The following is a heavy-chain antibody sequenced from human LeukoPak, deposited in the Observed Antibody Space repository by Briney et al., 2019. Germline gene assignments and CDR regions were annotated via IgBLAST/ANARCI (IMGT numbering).Heavy chain of an antibody. CDR3: ARGTVTSRTWYFDL. D-gene: IGHD4-17*01. Sequence: GGSLRLSCAASGFTVSSNYMSWVRQAPGKGLEWVAVISYDGSNKFYADSVKGRFTFSRDNSKNTLYLQMNSLRAEETAVYYCARGTVTSRTWYFDLWGRGTLVTVSS. CDR2: ISYDGSNK. CDR1: GFTVSSNY. J-gene: IGHJ2*01. V-gene: IGHV3-30*03.